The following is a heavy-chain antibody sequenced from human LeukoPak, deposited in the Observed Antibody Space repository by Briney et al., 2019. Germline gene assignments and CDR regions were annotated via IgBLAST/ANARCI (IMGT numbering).Heavy chain of an antibody. J-gene: IGHJ4*02. CDR3: AKGGIAAKLDY. CDR1: GFTFSSYA. CDR2: ISYDGSNK. Sequence: GGSLRLSCAASGFTFSSYAMHWVRQAPGKGLEWVAVISYDGSNKYYADSVKGRFTISRDNSKNTLYLQMNSLRAEDTAVYYCAKGGIAAKLDYWGQGTLVTVSS. V-gene: IGHV3-30-3*01. D-gene: IGHD6-13*01.